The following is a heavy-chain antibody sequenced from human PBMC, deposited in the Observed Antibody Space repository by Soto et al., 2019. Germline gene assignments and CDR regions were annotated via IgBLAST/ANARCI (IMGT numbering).Heavy chain of an antibody. Sequence: EVQLVESGGGLVQPGRSLRLSCAASGFTFDDYSMHWVRQAPGKGLEWVSGISWNSGTIGYADSVKGRFTISRDNAKNSLYLQMNSLRAEDTALYYCAKDMLVGSLAVYGLDVWGQGTTVTVSS. CDR2: ISWNSGTI. CDR1: GFTFDDYS. D-gene: IGHD6-6*01. V-gene: IGHV3-9*01. J-gene: IGHJ6*02. CDR3: AKDMLVGSLAVYGLDV.